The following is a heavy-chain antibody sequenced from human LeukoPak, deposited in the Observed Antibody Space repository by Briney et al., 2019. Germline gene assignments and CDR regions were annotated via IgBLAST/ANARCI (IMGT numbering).Heavy chain of an antibody. D-gene: IGHD2-15*01. J-gene: IGHJ4*02. V-gene: IGHV3-48*04. CDR1: GFTFSNAW. CDR2: ISSSSSTI. CDR3: ASGNYFDF. Sequence: GGSLSLSCAASGFTFSNAWMSWVRQAPGKGLEWVSYISSSSSTIYYADSVKGRLTISRDNAKNSLYLQMNSLRAEDTAVYFCASGNYFDFWGQGTLVAVSS.